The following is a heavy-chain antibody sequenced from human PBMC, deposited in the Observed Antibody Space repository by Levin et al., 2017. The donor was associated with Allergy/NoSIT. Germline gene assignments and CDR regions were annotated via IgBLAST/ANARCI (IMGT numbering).Heavy chain of an antibody. CDR3: AGQRAAVGAFDY. Sequence: SETLSLTCTVSDSSISSGYNWGWIRQPPGKGLAWIGNVYHTGSAYYNPSLKSRVTLLVDRPTNRFSLKLSSVTAADTAVYFCAGQRAAVGAFDYWGQGALVTVSS. CDR1: DSSISSGYN. V-gene: IGHV4-38-2*02. CDR2: VYHTGSA. J-gene: IGHJ4*02. D-gene: IGHD6-13*01.